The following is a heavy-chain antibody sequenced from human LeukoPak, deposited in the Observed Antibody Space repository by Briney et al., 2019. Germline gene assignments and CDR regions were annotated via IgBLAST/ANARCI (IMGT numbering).Heavy chain of an antibody. V-gene: IGHV3-30*02. J-gene: IGHJ4*02. CDR3: ARDCEEGGPTVTTIDY. CDR2: IRYDGSNK. CDR1: GFTFSSYG. Sequence: GGSLRLSCAASGFTFSSYGMHWVRQAPGKGLEWVAFIRYDGSNKYYADSVKGRFTISRDNSKNTLYLQMNSLRAEDTAVYYCARDCEEGGPTVTTIDYWGQGTLDTVSS. D-gene: IGHD4-17*01.